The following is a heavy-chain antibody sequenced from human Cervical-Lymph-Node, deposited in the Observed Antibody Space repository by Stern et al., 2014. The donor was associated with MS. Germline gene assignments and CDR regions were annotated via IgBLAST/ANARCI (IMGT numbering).Heavy chain of an antibody. J-gene: IGHJ6*02. CDR3: ARDPAVLIQGSYYGMDV. CDR1: GGSFSTFA. CDR2: ITPLFGTT. V-gene: IGHV1-69*06. D-gene: IGHD2-21*01. Sequence: VQLVQSGAEVKKPGSSVKVSCKASGGSFSTFAITLVRQAPGQGLEWMAGITPLFGTTTFAHKFQGRVTLTADTSTNTVYMELSSLRSDDTAVYYCARDPAVLIQGSYYGMDVWGQGTTVIVS.